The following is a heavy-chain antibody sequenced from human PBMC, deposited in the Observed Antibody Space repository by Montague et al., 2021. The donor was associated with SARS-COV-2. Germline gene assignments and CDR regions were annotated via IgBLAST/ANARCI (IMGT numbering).Heavy chain of an antibody. D-gene: IGHD3-3*01. CDR2: ISSSGTT. Sequence: SETLSLTCTVSGGSIGAYYWSWIRQPPGKGPEWIAYISSSGTTNYNPSLKSRITVSVDTSRNQLSLKLSSVTAADSAVYYCARESRLKYLEWSGSRYDHYGMDVWGQGTTVTVSS. CDR1: GGSIGAYY. J-gene: IGHJ6*02. CDR3: ARESRLKYLEWSGSRYDHYGMDV. V-gene: IGHV4-59*01.